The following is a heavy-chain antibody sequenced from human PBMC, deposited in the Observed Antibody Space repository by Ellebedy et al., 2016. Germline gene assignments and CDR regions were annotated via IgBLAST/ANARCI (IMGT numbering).Heavy chain of an antibody. J-gene: IGHJ4*02. CDR1: GFSISSYV. V-gene: IGHV3-48*03. CDR2: ISGSGATT. Sequence: GESLKISXAASGFSISSYVMNWVRQAPGKGLEWVSGISGSGATTYDVDSVRGRFTISRDNAKNSLFLQMDSLRAEDTALYYCSKSFDSWGQGTQVTVSS. CDR3: SKSFDS.